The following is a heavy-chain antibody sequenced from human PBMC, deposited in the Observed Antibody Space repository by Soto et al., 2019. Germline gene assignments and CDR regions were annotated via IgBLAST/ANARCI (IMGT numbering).Heavy chain of an antibody. CDR3: TTDTLLVRGVIMTEHYYYYMDV. V-gene: IGHV3-15*01. CDR2: IKSKTDGGTT. CDR1: GFTFSSYT. Sequence: PGGSLRLSCATSGFTFSSYTMTWVRQAPGKGLEWVGCIKSKTDGGTTDYAAPVKGRFTISRDDSKNTLYLQMNSLKTEDTAVYYCTTDTLLVRGVIMTEHYYYYMDVWGKGTTVTVSS. D-gene: IGHD3-10*01. J-gene: IGHJ6*03.